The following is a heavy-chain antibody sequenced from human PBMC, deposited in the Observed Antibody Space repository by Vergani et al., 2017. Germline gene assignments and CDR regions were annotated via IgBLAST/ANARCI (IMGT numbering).Heavy chain of an antibody. J-gene: IGHJ6*03. CDR2: IIPIFGTA. CDR1: GGTFSSYA. V-gene: IGHV1-69*01. D-gene: IGHD3-9*01. CDR3: ARGTYYDMLRWDYMDV. Sequence: QVQLVQSGAEVKKPGSSVKVSCKTSGGTFSSYAISWVRQAPGQGLEWMGGIIPIFGTAKYAQKFQGRVTITADESTSTAYMELSSLRSEDTAVYYCARGTYYDMLRWDYMDVWGKGTTVTVSS.